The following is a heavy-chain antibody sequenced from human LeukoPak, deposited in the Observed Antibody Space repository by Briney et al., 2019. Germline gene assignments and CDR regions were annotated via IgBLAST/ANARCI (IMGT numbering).Heavy chain of an antibody. CDR3: ARQNVITIGGVIVQDDY. J-gene: IGHJ4*02. CDR2: INHSGST. D-gene: IGHD3-16*02. V-gene: IGHV4-34*01. Sequence: SETLSLTCAVYGGSFSGYYWSWIRRPPGKGLEWIGEINHSGSTNYNPSLKSRVTISVDTSKNQFSLKLSSVAAADTAVYYCARQNVITIGGVIVQDDYWGQGTLVTVSS. CDR1: GGSFSGYY.